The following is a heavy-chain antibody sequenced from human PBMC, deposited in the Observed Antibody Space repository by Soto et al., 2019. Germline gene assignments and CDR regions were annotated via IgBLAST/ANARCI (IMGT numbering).Heavy chain of an antibody. V-gene: IGHV3-23*01. CDR3: VKDSDREYFQH. CDR1: GFTFSSYG. CDR2: ISASDGGA. Sequence: GGSLRLSCAASGFTFSSYGMSWVRQAPEKGPEWVSGISASDGGAYYADSVKGRFTISRDNSENTLYLQMNSLRVEDTAVYYCVKDSDREYFQHWGQGTLVTVSS. J-gene: IGHJ1*01. D-gene: IGHD3-10*01.